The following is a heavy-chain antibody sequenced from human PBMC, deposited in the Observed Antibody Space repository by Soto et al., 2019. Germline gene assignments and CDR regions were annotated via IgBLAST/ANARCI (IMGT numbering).Heavy chain of an antibody. CDR1: GVSFIGYY. CDR3: ARLAPLGYCSSTSCYTATGGQKLDSPYYYYGMDV. D-gene: IGHD2-2*02. Sequence: SETLSLTCAVYGVSFIGYYLSWIRQPPGKGLEWIGEINHSGSTNYNPSLKSRVTISVDTSKNQFSLKLSSVTAADTAVYYCARLAPLGYCSSTSCYTATGGQKLDSPYYYYGMDVWGQGTTVTVSS. CDR2: INHSGST. J-gene: IGHJ6*02. V-gene: IGHV4-34*01.